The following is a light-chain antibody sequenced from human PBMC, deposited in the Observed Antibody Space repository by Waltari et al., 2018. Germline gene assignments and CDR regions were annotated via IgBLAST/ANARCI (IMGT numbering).Light chain of an antibody. J-gene: IGKJ4*01. CDR1: QSISSY. CDR2: AAS. V-gene: IGKV1-39*01. CDR3: QQSYSTPPLT. Sequence: DIQRTQSPPSLFASVGDRDTTICRASQSISSYLNWYQQKPGKAPKLLIYAASSLQSGVPSRFSGSGSGTDFTLTISSLQPEDFATYYCQQSYSTPPLTFGGGTKVEIK.